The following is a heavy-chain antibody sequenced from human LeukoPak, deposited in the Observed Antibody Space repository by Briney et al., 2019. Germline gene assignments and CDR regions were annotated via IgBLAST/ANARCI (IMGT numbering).Heavy chain of an antibody. CDR3: AHSGGELLTYNWFDP. D-gene: IGHD3-10*01. J-gene: IGHJ5*02. V-gene: IGHV2-5*01. CDR1: GFSLSASGVG. CDR2: IYWNDDK. Sequence: ESGPTLVKPTQTLTLTCTFSGFSLSASGVGVGWIRQPPGKALEWLALIYWNDDKRYSPSLKSRLTITKDTSKNQVVLTMTNMDPMDTATYYCAHSGGELLTYNWFDPWGRGALVTVSS.